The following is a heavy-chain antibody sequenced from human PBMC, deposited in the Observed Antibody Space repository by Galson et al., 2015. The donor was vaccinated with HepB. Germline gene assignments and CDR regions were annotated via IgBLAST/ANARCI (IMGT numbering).Heavy chain of an antibody. CDR1: GFTFSSYA. D-gene: IGHD5-24*01. V-gene: IGHV3-64D*06. CDR2: ISGNGDST. J-gene: IGHJ6*02. Sequence: SLRLSCAASGFTFSSYAMHWVRQAPGKGLEYVSAISGNGDSTYYADSVKGRFTISRDNSNNTLYLQMSSLRAEDTAVYYCVIVPRNWLQYYLFSMNLWGQGTTVTASS. CDR3: VIVPRNWLQYYLFSMNL.